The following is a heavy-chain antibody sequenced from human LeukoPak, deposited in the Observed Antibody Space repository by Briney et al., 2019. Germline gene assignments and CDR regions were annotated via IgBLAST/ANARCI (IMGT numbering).Heavy chain of an antibody. V-gene: IGHV3-30*02. J-gene: IGHJ5*01. Sequence: TGGSLRLSCAASGFTFRDYGMHWVRQAPGKGLEWVAFIRNDGSYDYYPDSVKGRFTISRDNSRNALFLQMNSLRAEDTAVYYCAKGGSPSHNWFNFWGQGTLVTVSS. CDR2: IRNDGSYD. CDR3: AKGGSPSHNWFNF. CDR1: GFTFRDYG. D-gene: IGHD2-15*01.